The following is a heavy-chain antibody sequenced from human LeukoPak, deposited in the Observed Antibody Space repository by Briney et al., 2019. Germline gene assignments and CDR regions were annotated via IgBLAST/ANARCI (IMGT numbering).Heavy chain of an antibody. CDR1: GGSSSGYY. D-gene: IGHD3-3*01. J-gene: IGHJ2*01. CDR3: ATTYYDFWSGYPKRYFDL. V-gene: IGHV4-34*01. Sequence: SETLSLTCVVYGGSSSGYYWSWIRQPPGKGLEWIGSIYHSGSTYYNPSLKSRVTISVDTSKNQFSLKLSSVTAADTAVYYCATTYYDFWSGYPKRYFDLWGRGTLVTVSS. CDR2: IYHSGST.